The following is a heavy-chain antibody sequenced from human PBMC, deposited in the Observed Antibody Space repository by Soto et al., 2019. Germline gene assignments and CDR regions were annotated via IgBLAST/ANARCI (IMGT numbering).Heavy chain of an antibody. CDR1: GGSISSSAYY. CDR3: VRRTYSSSPFDP. Sequence: QLQLQESGPGLVKPSETLSLTCTVSGGSISSSAYYWGWIRQPPGKGLEWIGSVYYTGTTYYNPSLKSRVPISVETSKNQFSLNLNSVTAADTAVYYCVRRTYSSSPFDPWGQGTLVTVSS. J-gene: IGHJ5*02. CDR2: VYYTGTT. D-gene: IGHD6-13*01. V-gene: IGHV4-39*01.